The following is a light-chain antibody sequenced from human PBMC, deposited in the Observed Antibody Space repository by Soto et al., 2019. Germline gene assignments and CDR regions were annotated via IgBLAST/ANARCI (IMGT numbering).Light chain of an antibody. Sequence: DIQMTQSPSSLSAYVGDRVTISCQASQDIVSYLNWYQQKPGKAPKLLIYSAYRLETGVPSRFSGSRSGTDFTFTISSLQPEDVAVYYCQQYEKLPYTFGQGTKLEIE. J-gene: IGKJ2*01. CDR1: QDIVSY. CDR2: SAY. V-gene: IGKV1-33*01. CDR3: QQYEKLPYT.